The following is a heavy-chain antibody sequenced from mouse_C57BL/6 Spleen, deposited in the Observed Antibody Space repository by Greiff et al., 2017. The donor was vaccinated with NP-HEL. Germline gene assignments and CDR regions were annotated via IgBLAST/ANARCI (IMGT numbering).Heavy chain of an antibody. Sequence: QVQLKQSGAELARPGASVKLSCKASGYTFTSYGISWVKQRTGQGLEWIGEIYPRSGNTYYNEKFKGKATLTADKSSSTAYMELRSLTSEDSAVYFCARSAGFITTVVANYYAMDYWGQGTSVTVSS. CDR1: GYTFTSYG. CDR2: IYPRSGNT. CDR3: ARSAGFITTVVANYYAMDY. D-gene: IGHD1-1*01. V-gene: IGHV1-81*01. J-gene: IGHJ4*01.